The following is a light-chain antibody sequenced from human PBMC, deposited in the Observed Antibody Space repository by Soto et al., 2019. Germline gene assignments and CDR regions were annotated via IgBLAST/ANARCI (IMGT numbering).Light chain of an antibody. Sequence: EIVMTQSPDNLSVSLGQGATLSCRASQPISRNLAWYQQKPGQAPRLLIYGASTRATDIPGRFSGGGSGTEFTLTIRSLQSEDFAIDFCQQYNTWPQTFGQGTKVEVK. CDR1: QPISRN. CDR2: GAS. J-gene: IGKJ1*01. V-gene: IGKV3-15*01. CDR3: QQYNTWPQT.